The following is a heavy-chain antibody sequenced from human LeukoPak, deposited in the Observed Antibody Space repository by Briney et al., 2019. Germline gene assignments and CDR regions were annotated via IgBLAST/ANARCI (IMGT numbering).Heavy chain of an antibody. CDR2: IYTSGST. D-gene: IGHD2-2*01. Sequence: PSETLSLTCTVSGGSISSYYWSWIRQPAGKGLEWIGRIYTSGSTNYNPSLKSRVTMSVDTSKNQFSLKLSSVTAADTAVYYCARDLRYQPSNYYYYYMDVWGKGATVTVSS. CDR3: ARDLRYQPSNYYYYYMDV. V-gene: IGHV4-4*07. J-gene: IGHJ6*03. CDR1: GGSISSYY.